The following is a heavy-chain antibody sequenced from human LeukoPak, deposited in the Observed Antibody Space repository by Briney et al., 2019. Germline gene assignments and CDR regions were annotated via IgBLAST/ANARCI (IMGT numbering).Heavy chain of an antibody. Sequence: SETLSLTCTVSGGSIISSSYYWGWIRQPPGKGLEWIGTIYYSGSTYYNPSLESRVTISVDTSKSQFSLKLSSVTAADTAVYYCASSCGSSCHRDGMDVWGQGTSVTVSS. D-gene: IGHD6-13*01. CDR1: GGSIISSSYY. V-gene: IGHV4-39*01. J-gene: IGHJ6*02. CDR2: IYYSGST. CDR3: ASSCGSSCHRDGMDV.